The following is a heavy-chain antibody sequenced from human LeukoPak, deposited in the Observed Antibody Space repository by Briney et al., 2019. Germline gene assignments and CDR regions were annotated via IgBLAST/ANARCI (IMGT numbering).Heavy chain of an antibody. D-gene: IGHD1-26*01. Sequence: PSETLSLTCSVSGYSISSGSYWGWIRQPPGKGLEWIGSIYHSGSTYYNPSLKSRVTISVDTFKNQFSLKLNSVTAADTAVYYCARISPQWELDAFDIWGQGTMVTVSS. CDR2: IYHSGST. CDR3: ARISPQWELDAFDI. J-gene: IGHJ3*02. V-gene: IGHV4-38-2*01. CDR1: GYSISSGSY.